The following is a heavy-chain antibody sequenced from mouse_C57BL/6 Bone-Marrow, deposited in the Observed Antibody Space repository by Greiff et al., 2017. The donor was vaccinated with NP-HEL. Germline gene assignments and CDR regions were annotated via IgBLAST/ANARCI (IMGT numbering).Heavy chain of an antibody. CDR3: ARSGHYYGSSYDYFDY. D-gene: IGHD1-1*01. V-gene: IGHV1-81*01. CDR2: IYPRSGNT. Sequence: QVQLKESGAELARPGASVKLSCKASGYTFTSYGISWVKQRTGQGLEWIGEIYPRSGNTYYNEKFKGKATLTADKSSSTAYMELRSLTSEDSAVYFCARSGHYYGSSYDYFDYWGQGTTLTVSS. CDR1: GYTFTSYG. J-gene: IGHJ2*01.